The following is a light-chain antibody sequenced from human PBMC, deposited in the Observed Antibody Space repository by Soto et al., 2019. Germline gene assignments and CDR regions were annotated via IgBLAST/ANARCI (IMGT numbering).Light chain of an antibody. CDR3: QQHNNWAT. V-gene: IGKV3-15*01. Sequence: EIVMTQSPATLSVSPGERVTLSCRASQNVNTNLAWYQQKLGQPPRLLMYGASTRATGIPARFSGSGSGTEFTLTISSLQSEDFAVYYCQQHNNWATFGQGTKVDIK. CDR2: GAS. J-gene: IGKJ1*01. CDR1: QNVNTN.